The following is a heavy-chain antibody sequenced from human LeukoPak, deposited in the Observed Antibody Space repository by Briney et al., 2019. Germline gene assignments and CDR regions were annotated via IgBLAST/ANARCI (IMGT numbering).Heavy chain of an antibody. V-gene: IGHV4-34*01. J-gene: IGHJ6*02. CDR2: INHSGST. D-gene: IGHD1-7*01. CDR3: ARAHYNWNYPDYYYGMDV. CDR1: GGSFSGYY. Sequence: PSETLSLTCAVYGGSFSGYYWSWIRQPPGKGLEWIGEINHSGSTNYNPSLKSRVTISVDTSKNQFSLKLSSVTAADTAVYHCARAHYNWNYPDYYYGMDVWGQGTTVTVSS.